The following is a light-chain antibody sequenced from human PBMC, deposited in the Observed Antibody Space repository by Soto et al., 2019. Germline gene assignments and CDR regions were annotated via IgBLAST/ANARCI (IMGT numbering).Light chain of an antibody. J-gene: IGKJ2*01. CDR3: QHRYRPSRT. Sequence: DIQMTQSPSSLSASVGDCVTITCRASQSISYFLNWYRQKPEQAPELLIYAASRLHSRVPSCCGGSEAGTEFTLTSTIQQPDDFATYYCQHRYRPSRTFGQGTKVDIK. CDR2: AAS. CDR1: QSISYF. V-gene: IGKV1-39*01.